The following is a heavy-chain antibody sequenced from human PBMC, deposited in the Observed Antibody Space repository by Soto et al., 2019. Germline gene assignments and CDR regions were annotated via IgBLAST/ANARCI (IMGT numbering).Heavy chain of an antibody. V-gene: IGHV1-46*03. CDR1: GYTFTSYY. Sequence: ASVKVSCKASGYTFTSYYMHWVRQAPGQGLEWMGIINPSGGSTSYAQKFQGRVTMTRDTSTSTVYMELSSLRSEDTAVYYCASSIRYSSSWSLPFDYWGQGTLVTVSS. CDR3: ASSIRYSSSWSLPFDY. CDR2: INPSGGST. D-gene: IGHD6-13*01. J-gene: IGHJ4*02.